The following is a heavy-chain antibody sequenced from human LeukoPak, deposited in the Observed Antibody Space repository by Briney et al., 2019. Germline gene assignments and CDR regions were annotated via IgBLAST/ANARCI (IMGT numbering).Heavy chain of an antibody. CDR2: IHHSGTT. Sequence: SETLSLTCIVSGYSIDSGYFWGWIRQPPGKGLEWIGNIHHSGTTYYNPSLKSRVTISVDTSKNQFSLNLTSVTAADTAFYYCARDLGSGWSPGYWGQGTLVTVSS. CDR3: ARDLGSGWSPGY. J-gene: IGHJ4*02. V-gene: IGHV4-38-2*02. D-gene: IGHD6-19*01. CDR1: GYSIDSGYF.